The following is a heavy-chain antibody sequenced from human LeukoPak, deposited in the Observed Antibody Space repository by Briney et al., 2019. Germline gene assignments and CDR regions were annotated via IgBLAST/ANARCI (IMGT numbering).Heavy chain of an antibody. Sequence: ASVKVSCKASGHTFSNYGVTWVRQAPGQGLEWMGWGSSDNGNTNYAQNLQDRVTITIDTSTSTAFMELRRLRSDDTAVYYCARNRGATWWDLVDYWGQGTLVTVSS. D-gene: IGHD1-26*01. J-gene: IGHJ4*02. CDR3: ARNRGATWWDLVDY. CDR2: GSSDNGNT. CDR1: GHTFSNYG. V-gene: IGHV1-18*01.